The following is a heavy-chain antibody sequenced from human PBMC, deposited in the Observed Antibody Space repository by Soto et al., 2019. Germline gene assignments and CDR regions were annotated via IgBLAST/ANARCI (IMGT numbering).Heavy chain of an antibody. V-gene: IGHV3-23*01. CDR2: IANTGDST. CDR1: GFTFSTYA. CDR3: AKDLSSNPAEYNWFDP. D-gene: IGHD6-6*01. J-gene: IGHJ5*02. Sequence: PGGSLRLSCVVSGFTFSTYAMSWVRQAPGKGLEWVSTIANTGDSTYYADSVKGRFTISRDNSKTTLYLQLKSLTVEDTAVYYCAKDLSSNPAEYNWFDPWGQGTLVTVSS.